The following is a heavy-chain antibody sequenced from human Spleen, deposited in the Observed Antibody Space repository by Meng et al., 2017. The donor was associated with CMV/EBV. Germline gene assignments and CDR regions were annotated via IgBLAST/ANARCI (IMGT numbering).Heavy chain of an antibody. V-gene: IGHV3-23*01. J-gene: IGHJ4*02. Sequence: GASLKISCAASGFTFSSYAMNWVRQAPGKGLEWVSVISGSGSGDSTCYADSVKGRFTISRDNAKNSLYLQMNSLRAEDTAVYYCASGFRGGSIDYWGQGTLVTVSS. D-gene: IGHD3-16*01. CDR3: ASGFRGGSIDY. CDR1: GFTFSSYA. CDR2: ISGSGSGDST.